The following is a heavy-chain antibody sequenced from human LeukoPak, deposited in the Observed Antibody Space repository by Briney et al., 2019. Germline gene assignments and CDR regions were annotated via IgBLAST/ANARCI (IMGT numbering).Heavy chain of an antibody. CDR1: GGTFSSYA. V-gene: IGHV1-69*05. J-gene: IGHJ4*02. Sequence: SVKVSCKASGGTFSSYAISWVRQAPGQGLEWMGRIIPIFGTANYAQKFQGRVTITTDESTSTAYMELSSLRSEDTAVYYCARNGDYGDELDYWGQGTLVTVSS. CDR2: IIPIFGTA. D-gene: IGHD4-17*01. CDR3: ARNGDYGDELDY.